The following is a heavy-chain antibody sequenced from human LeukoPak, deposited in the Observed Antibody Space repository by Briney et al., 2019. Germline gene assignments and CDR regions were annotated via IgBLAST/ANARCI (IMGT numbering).Heavy chain of an antibody. CDR1: GGSFSGYY. V-gene: IGHV4-34*01. CDR3: ARGRQEISMILVVMTGVSYYLDV. Sequence: PSETLSLTCAVYGGSFSGYYWTWIRQSPGKGLERIGEINPSGSTYYNPSLKSRLTISRDTSKNQISLRLSSVTAADTAVYYCARGRQEISMILVVMTGVSYYLDVWGKGTAVTVS. J-gene: IGHJ6*03. CDR2: INPSGST. D-gene: IGHD3-22*01.